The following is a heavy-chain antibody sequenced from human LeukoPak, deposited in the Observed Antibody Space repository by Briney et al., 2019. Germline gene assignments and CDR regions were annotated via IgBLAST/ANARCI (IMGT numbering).Heavy chain of an antibody. CDR3: ARWAPRGYFDY. Sequence: LGESLKISCKGSGYRFTNYWIGWVRHMPGKGLEWMGIIYPGDSDTRYSPSFQGQVTISADKSFSTAYLQWSSLKASDTAMYYCARWAPRGYFDYWGQGTLVTVSS. V-gene: IGHV5-51*01. CDR2: IYPGDSDT. CDR1: GYRFTNYW. D-gene: IGHD3-16*01. J-gene: IGHJ4*02.